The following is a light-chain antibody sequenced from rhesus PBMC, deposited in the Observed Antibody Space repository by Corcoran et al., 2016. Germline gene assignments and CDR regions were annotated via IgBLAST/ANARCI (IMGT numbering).Light chain of an antibody. CDR3: QETTNLWT. Sequence: ETVVTQSPATLSLSPGERATLSCRATQSVGSYLAWYQQKPGQAPRLLIHDVSTRAPGIPDRFRGSGSGTDFTLTISSLEPEDVGVYFCQETTNLWTFGQGTKVEIK. V-gene: IGKV3-24*04. J-gene: IGKJ1*01. CDR2: DVS. CDR1: QSVGSY.